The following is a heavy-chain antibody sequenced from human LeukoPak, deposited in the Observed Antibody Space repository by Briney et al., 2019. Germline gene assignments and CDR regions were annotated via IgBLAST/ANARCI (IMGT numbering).Heavy chain of an antibody. CDR3: ARAGWIITSGIDY. D-gene: IGHD3-10*01. Sequence: LETLSLTCAVSGYSISRGYYWASIRQPPGKGLEWIGTVYHTGSTYYNPSLDSRVTISVDTSKNEFSLNLKSVTAADTAVYYCARAGWIITSGIDYWGQGALVTVSS. J-gene: IGHJ4*02. V-gene: IGHV4-38-2*01. CDR1: GYSISRGYY. CDR2: VYHTGST.